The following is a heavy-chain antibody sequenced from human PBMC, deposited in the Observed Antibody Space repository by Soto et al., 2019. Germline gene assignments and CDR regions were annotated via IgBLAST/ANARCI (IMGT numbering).Heavy chain of an antibody. CDR3: PRHISNFRYYYYGMDV. CDR2: IYPGDSDT. CDR1: GYTFTDYW. J-gene: IGHJ6*02. D-gene: IGHD4-4*01. V-gene: IGHV5-51*01. Sequence: GESLTSSCKEPGYTFTDYWIVWVLQLPGKGLEWMAIIYPGDSDTRYSPSFQCHVTITVDKSTSTAYLQWNTLKASDTGMYYCPRHISNFRYYYYGMDVWGQGTTVTVSS.